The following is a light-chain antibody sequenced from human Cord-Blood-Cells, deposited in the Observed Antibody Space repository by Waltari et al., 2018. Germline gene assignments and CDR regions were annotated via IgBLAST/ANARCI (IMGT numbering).Light chain of an antibody. CDR3: CSYAGSYTPWV. CDR1: SSDVGGYNY. Sequence: QSALTQPRSVSGSPGQSVTISCTGTSSDVGGYNYVSSYQQHPGKAPKLMIYDVSKRPSGVPDRFSGYKSGNTASLTISGLQAEDEADYYGCSYAGSYTPWVFGGGTKLTVL. V-gene: IGLV2-11*01. J-gene: IGLJ3*02. CDR2: DVS.